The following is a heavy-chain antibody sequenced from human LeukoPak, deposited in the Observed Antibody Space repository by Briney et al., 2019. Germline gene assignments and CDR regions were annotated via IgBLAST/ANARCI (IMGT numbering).Heavy chain of an antibody. V-gene: IGHV4-34*01. J-gene: IGHJ4*02. CDR3: AREAWWHYSGYVVDL. D-gene: IGHD5-12*01. CDR2: INHSGST. CDR1: GGSFSGYY. Sequence: SETLSLTCAVYGGSFSGYYWSWIRQPPGKGLEWIGEINHSGSTNYNPSLKSRVTISVDTSKNQFSLKLSSVTAADTAVYYCAREAWWHYSGYVVDLWGQGTLVTVSS.